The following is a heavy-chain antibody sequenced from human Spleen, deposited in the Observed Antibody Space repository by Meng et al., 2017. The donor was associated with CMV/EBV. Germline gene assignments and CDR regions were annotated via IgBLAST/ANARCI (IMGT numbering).Heavy chain of an antibody. CDR2: IIPILGIA. CDR3: ARARDGYYFDY. D-gene: IGHD5-24*01. V-gene: IGHV1-69*02. J-gene: IGHJ4*02. Sequence: SCKASGGNFSGYTISWVRQAPGQGLEWMGRIIPILGIANYAQKFQGRVTITADKSTSTAYMELSSLRSEDTAVYYCARARDGYYFDYWGQGTLVTVSS. CDR1: GGNFSGYT.